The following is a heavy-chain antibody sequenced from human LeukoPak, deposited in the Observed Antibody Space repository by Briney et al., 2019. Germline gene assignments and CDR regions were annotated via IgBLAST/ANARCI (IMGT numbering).Heavy chain of an antibody. D-gene: IGHD7-27*01. CDR1: GGSISSYY. CDR2: IYASGTT. Sequence: PSETLSLTCTVSGGSISSYYWSWVRQPAGEGLEWVGRIYASGTTTYNPSLKSRVTMSVDTSKNQFSLKLNSVTAADTAMYYCARVTWGTYYYMDVWGKGTTVAVSS. CDR3: ARVTWGTYYYMDV. V-gene: IGHV4-4*07. J-gene: IGHJ6*03.